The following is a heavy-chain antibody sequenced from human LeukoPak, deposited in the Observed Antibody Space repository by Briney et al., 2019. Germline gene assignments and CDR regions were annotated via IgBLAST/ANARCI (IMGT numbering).Heavy chain of an antibody. CDR2: ISSSGSTI. J-gene: IGHJ2*01. CDR3: ARDPEWQWLKLWYFDL. CDR1: GFTFSDYY. D-gene: IGHD3-22*01. Sequence: PGGSLRLSCAASGFTFSDYYMSWIRQAPGKGQEWVPYISSSGSTIYYADSVKGRFTISRDNAKNSLYLQMNSLRAEDTAVYYCARDPEWQWLKLWYFDLWGRGTLVTVSS. V-gene: IGHV3-11*01.